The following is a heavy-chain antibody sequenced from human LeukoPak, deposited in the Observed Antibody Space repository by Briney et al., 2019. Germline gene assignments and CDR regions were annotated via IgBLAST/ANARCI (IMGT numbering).Heavy chain of an antibody. D-gene: IGHD3-9*01. CDR2: IYYSGST. CDR3: ASRNDILTGYVFDF. V-gene: IGHV4-39*01. CDR1: GGSVSSSIYY. J-gene: IGHJ4*02. Sequence: SETLSLTRTVSGGSVSSSIYYWGWIRQPPGKGLEWIGGIYYSGSTSYNPSLKSRVTISVDTSKNQFSLKLTSVTAADTAVYYCASRNDILTGYVFDFWGQGTLVTVSS.